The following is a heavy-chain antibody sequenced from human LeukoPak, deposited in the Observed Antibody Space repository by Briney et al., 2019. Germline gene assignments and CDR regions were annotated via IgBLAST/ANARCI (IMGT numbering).Heavy chain of an antibody. D-gene: IGHD6-13*01. CDR3: ARHGGRAAAGWGDNWFDP. CDR1: GGSISGYY. J-gene: IGHJ5*02. V-gene: IGHV4-59*08. Sequence: SETLSLTCSVSGGSISGYYWSWIRQPPGKGLEWIGYIYHSGSSNHNPSLKSRVTISVDTSKKQFSLKLSSVTAADTAVYYCARHGGRAAAGWGDNWFDPWGQGTLVTVSS. CDR2: IYHSGSS.